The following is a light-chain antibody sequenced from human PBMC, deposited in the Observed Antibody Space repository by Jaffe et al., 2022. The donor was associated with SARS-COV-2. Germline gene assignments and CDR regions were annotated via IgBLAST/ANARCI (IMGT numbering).Light chain of an antibody. CDR1: QSVSSN. V-gene: IGKV3-15*01. J-gene: IGKJ2*01. CDR2: GAS. Sequence: EIVMTQSPATLSVFSGERATLSCRASQSVSSNVAWYQQKPGQAPRLLIYGASTRATGIPARFSGSGSGTEFTLTISSLQSEDFAVYYCLQYNNWPPRMYTFGQGTKLEIK. CDR3: LQYNNWPPRMYT.